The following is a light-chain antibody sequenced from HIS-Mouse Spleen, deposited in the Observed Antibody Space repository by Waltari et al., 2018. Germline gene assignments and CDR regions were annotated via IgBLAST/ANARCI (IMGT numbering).Light chain of an antibody. V-gene: IGLV2-11*01. CDR1: SSDVGGYNY. Sequence: QSALTQPRSVSGSPGRSVPISCPGTSSDVGGYNYVPWYQQHPGKAPKLMIYDVSKRPSGVPDRFSGSKSGNTASLTISGLQAEDEADYYCCSYAGSYTWVFGGGTKLTVL. CDR3: CSYAGSYTWV. CDR2: DVS. J-gene: IGLJ3*02.